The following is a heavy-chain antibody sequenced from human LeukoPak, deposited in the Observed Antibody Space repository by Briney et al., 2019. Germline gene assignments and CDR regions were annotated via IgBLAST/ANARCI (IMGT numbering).Heavy chain of an antibody. CDR3: ARDRNTVLDY. J-gene: IGHJ4*02. CDR1: GGSISSYS. Sequence: PSETLSLTCTVSGGSISSYSWSWLRQPPGKGLEWIGYIYYNGNTNYNPSLKSRVTISVDTSKNQVSLKLSSVTAADTAVYYCARDRNTVLDYWGQGTLVSVSS. D-gene: IGHD4-11*01. CDR2: IYYNGNT. V-gene: IGHV4-59*01.